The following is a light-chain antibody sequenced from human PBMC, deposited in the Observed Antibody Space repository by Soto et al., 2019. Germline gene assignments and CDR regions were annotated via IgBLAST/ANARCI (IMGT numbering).Light chain of an antibody. Sequence: EIVMTQSPATLSVSPGERATLSCRSSQTVSRNLAWYQQKPGQAPRLLFYGAYTRATGIQARFSGSGSGTEFTLTIRGLQSEDFAVYYCKHYYNWPRTFGQGTKVDI. J-gene: IGKJ1*01. CDR3: KHYYNWPRT. CDR2: GAY. V-gene: IGKV3-15*01. CDR1: QTVSRN.